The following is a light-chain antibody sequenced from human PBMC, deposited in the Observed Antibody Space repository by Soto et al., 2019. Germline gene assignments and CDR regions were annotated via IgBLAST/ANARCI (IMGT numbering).Light chain of an antibody. J-gene: IGLJ2*01. CDR1: SSNIGAGYD. CDR2: GDS. Sequence: QSVLTQPPSVSGAPGQRVTISCTGSSSNIGAGYDVHWYQQLAGTVPKLLIYGDSNRPSGVPDRFSGSKSGTSASLAITGLQAEDEADYYCQSYDSSLSGVVFGGGTQLTVL. V-gene: IGLV1-40*01. CDR3: QSYDSSLSGVV.